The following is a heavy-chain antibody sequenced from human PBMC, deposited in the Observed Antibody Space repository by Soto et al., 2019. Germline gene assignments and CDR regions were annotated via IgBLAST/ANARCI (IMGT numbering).Heavy chain of an antibody. CDR1: GFAFRSYA. J-gene: IGHJ4*02. CDR2: ISGSGGST. CDR3: AKGPGYTYGYDSYYFDY. V-gene: IGHV3-23*01. Sequence: GGSLRLSCAASGFAFRSYAMSWVRQAPGKGLEWISGISGSGGSTYYADSVKGRFTISRDNSKNTLYLQMNSLRAEDTAVYYCAKGPGYTYGYDSYYFDYWGQGTLVTVSS. D-gene: IGHD5-18*01.